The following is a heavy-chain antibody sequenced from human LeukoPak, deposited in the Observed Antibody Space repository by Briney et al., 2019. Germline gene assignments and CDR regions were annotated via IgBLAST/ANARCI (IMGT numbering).Heavy chain of an antibody. CDR1: GYTFTSYD. J-gene: IGHJ4*02. CDR2: INPNSGGT. V-gene: IGHV1-2*02. D-gene: IGHD5-12*01. Sequence: ASVKVSCKASGYTFTSYDINWVRQATGQGLEWMGWINPNSGGTNYAQKFQGRVTMTRDTSISTAYMELSRLRSDDTAVYYCASSLEGSGYDWNYWGQGTLVTVSS. CDR3: ASSLEGSGYDWNY.